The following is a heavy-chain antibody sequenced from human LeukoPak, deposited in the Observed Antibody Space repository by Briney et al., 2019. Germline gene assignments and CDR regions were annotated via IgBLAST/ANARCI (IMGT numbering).Heavy chain of an antibody. Sequence: GGSLRLSCAVSGMTFERHGMHWVRQPPGKGLEWLAFIKYDGSRTDYEGSVKGRFTVSRDNSKNTLYLEMSSLRAEDTAVYHCARNLVHLWNVFDFWGLGTMVTVSS. CDR1: GMTFERHG. D-gene: IGHD5-18*01. J-gene: IGHJ3*01. CDR3: ARNLVHLWNVFDF. V-gene: IGHV3-33*01. CDR2: IKYDGSRT.